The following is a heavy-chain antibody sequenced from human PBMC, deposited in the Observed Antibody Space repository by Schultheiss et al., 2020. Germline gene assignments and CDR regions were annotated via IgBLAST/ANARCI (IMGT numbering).Heavy chain of an antibody. CDR1: GGSIRNYY. CDR3: ARGGDSSNYPFDC. V-gene: IGHV4-4*07. J-gene: IGHJ4*02. CDR2: IYTTGST. D-gene: IGHD4-11*01. Sequence: SETLSLTCTVSGGSIRNYYWNWIRQPAGKGLEWIGRIYTTGSTNYNTSLKSRVTMSVDTSKNQFSLKLSSVTAADTAVYYCARGGDSSNYPFDCWGQGIQVTVSS.